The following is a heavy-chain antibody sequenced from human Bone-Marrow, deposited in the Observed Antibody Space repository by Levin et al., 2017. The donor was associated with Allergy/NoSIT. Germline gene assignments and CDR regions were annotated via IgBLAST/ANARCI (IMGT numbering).Heavy chain of an antibody. CDR2: IWYDGSNK. J-gene: IGHJ6*02. CDR1: GFTFSSYG. V-gene: IGHV3-33*01. Sequence: GGSLRLSCAASGFTFSSYGMHWVRQAPGKGLEWVAVIWYDGSNKYYADSVKGRFTISRDNSKNTLYLQMNSLRAEDTAVYYCARDRRVGAAYYYYYYGMDGWGQGTTVTVSS. CDR3: ARDRRVGAAYYYYYYGMDG. D-gene: IGHD1-26*01.